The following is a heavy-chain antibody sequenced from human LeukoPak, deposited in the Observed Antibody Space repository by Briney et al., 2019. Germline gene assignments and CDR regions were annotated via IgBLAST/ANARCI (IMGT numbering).Heavy chain of an antibody. Sequence: GGSLRLSCAASGLTFSGYWMNWVRQAPGKGLEWVANIKPDGSEKYYVDSVKGRFTISRDNAKNSLYLQMTSLRAEDTAVYYCARGSGDYSGQGTLVTVSS. CDR3: ARGSGDY. CDR1: GLTFSGYW. J-gene: IGHJ4*02. V-gene: IGHV3-7*04. CDR2: IKPDGSEK.